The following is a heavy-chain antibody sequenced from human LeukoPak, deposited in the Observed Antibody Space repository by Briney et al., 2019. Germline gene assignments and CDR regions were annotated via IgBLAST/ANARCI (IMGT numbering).Heavy chain of an antibody. CDR1: VGSLSSYY. Sequence: SETLSLTCTLSVGSLSSYYWNWIRHPAGKGLEWIGRIYTSGSTNYNPSLKSRVTMSVDTSKNQFSLKLSSVTAADTAVYYCARDKSRTYGSADAFDIWGQGTMVTVSS. CDR3: ARDKSRTYGSADAFDI. J-gene: IGHJ3*02. CDR2: IYTSGST. D-gene: IGHD3-10*01. V-gene: IGHV4-4*07.